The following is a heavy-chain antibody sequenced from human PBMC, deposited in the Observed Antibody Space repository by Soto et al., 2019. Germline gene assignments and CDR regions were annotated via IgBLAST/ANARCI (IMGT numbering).Heavy chain of an antibody. CDR1: GYTFTSYD. CDR2: MNPNSGNT. J-gene: IGHJ6*02. D-gene: IGHD3-9*01. V-gene: IGHV1-8*01. Sequence: GASVKVSCKASGYTFTSYDINWVRQATGQGLEWMGWMNPNSGNTGYAQKFQGRVTMTRDTSISTAYMELSRLRSDDTAVYYCARVANILTGFYYYGMDVWGQGTTVTVSS. CDR3: ARVANILTGFYYYGMDV.